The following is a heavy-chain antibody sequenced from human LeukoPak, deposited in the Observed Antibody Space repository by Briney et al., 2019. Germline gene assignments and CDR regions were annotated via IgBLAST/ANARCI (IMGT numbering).Heavy chain of an antibody. Sequence: ETLSLTCTVSGYSISSGYYWNWIRQPPGKGLEWIGYIYYSGSTNYNPSLKSRVTISVDTSKNQFSLKLSSVTAANTAVYYCARDSDSSSPGFDYWGQGTLVTVSS. D-gene: IGHD6-6*01. J-gene: IGHJ4*02. CDR2: IYYSGST. CDR1: GYSISSGYY. V-gene: IGHV4-61*01. CDR3: ARDSDSSSPGFDY.